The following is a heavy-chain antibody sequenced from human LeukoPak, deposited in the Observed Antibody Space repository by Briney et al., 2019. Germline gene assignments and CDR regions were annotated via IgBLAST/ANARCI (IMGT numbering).Heavy chain of an antibody. CDR2: IYHSGST. J-gene: IGHJ4*02. V-gene: IGHV4-38-2*02. CDR3: ASNYYGSGSFHSHYFDY. CDR1: GYSISSGYY. D-gene: IGHD3-10*01. Sequence: SETLSLTCTVSGYSISSGYYWGWILQPPGKGLEWIVSIYHSGSTYYNPSLKSRVTISVETSKNQFSLKLSSVTAADTAVYYCASNYYGSGSFHSHYFDYWGQGTLVTVSS.